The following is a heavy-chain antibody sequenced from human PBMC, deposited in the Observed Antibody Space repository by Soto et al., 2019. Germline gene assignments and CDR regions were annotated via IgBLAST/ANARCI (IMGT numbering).Heavy chain of an antibody. J-gene: IGHJ4*02. CDR2: ISGGGDGT. V-gene: IGHV3-23*01. Sequence: QPGGSLRLSCAASRVTFSTSAMTWVRQAPGKGLEWVSSISGGGDGTYYADSVRGRFTISRDHSSNTLYLQMNSLRAEDTALYYCAKGAIAAAGLDCWGQGTLVTVSS. CDR3: AKGAIAAAGLDC. CDR1: RVTFSTSA. D-gene: IGHD6-25*01.